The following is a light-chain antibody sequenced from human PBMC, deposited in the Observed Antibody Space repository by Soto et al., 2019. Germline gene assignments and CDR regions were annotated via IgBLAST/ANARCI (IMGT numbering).Light chain of an antibody. CDR3: QHSHSTPLT. CDR2: TAS. J-gene: IGKJ4*01. Sequence: MTQSPLSLPVTLGQPAPISCRSSQSLVYSDGNTYLNWYQRKPGKAPKFLIYTASTLQSGVPSRFSGSRSGTDFTLTISGLQPEDFATYYCQHSHSTPLTFGGGTKVDIK. CDR1: QSLVYSDGNTY. V-gene: IGKV1-39*01.